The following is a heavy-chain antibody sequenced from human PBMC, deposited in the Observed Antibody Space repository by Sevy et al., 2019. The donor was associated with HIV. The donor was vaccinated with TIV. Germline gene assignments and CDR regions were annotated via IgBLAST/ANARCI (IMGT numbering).Heavy chain of an antibody. Sequence: GSLRLSCAGSGFSFKNVWITLVRPTPGKGLEWVGHGKRKSDGGSIDYGSTVNGRFTISRDDSKDMLYLQMSSLKTEDTGVYYCATVLGAGAAGAFEIWGQGTMVTVSS. D-gene: IGHD1-26*01. CDR2: GKRKSDGGSI. CDR1: GFSFKNVW. V-gene: IGHV3-15*01. J-gene: IGHJ3*02. CDR3: ATVLGAGAAGAFEI.